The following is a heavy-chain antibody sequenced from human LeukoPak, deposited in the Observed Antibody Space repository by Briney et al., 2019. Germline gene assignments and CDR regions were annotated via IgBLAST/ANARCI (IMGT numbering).Heavy chain of an antibody. CDR1: GFTVSSNY. V-gene: IGHV3-53*01. D-gene: IGHD6-19*01. CDR3: ARAGPPGYSSGWYEGLSQGVWRFWFDP. Sequence: GGSLRLSCAASGFTVSSNYMSWVRQAPGKGLEWVSVIYSGGSTYYADSVKGRFTISRDNSKNTLYLQMNSLRAEDTAVYYCARAGPPGYSSGWYEGLSQGVWRFWFDPWGQGSLVTVSS. CDR2: IYSGGST. J-gene: IGHJ5*02.